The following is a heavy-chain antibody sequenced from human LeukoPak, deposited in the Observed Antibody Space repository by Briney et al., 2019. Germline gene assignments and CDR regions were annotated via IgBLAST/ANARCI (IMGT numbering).Heavy chain of an antibody. CDR2: IYTSGST. Sequence: SETLSLTCTVSGGSISSGSYYWSWIRQPAGKGLEWIGRIYTSGSTNYNPSLKSRVTISVDTSKNQFSLKLSSVTAADTAVYYCARGRRGYSYGPSPSNNWFDPWGQGTLVTVSS. J-gene: IGHJ5*02. D-gene: IGHD5-18*01. CDR1: GGSISSGSYY. CDR3: ARGRRGYSYGPSPSNNWFDP. V-gene: IGHV4-61*02.